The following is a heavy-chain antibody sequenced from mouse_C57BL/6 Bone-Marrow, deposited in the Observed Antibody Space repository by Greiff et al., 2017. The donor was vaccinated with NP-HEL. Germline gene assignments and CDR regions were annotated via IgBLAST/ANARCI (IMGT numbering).Heavy chain of an antibody. V-gene: IGHV1-18*01. J-gene: IGHJ3*01. CDR3: ARGYYYGVGAY. Sequence: VQLQQSGPELVKPGASVKIPCKASGYTFTDYNMDWVKQSHGKSLEWIGDINPNNGGTIYNQKFKGKATLTVDKSSSTAYMELRSLTSEDTAVYYCARGYYYGVGAYWGQGTLVTVSA. CDR2: INPNNGGT. CDR1: GYTFTDYN. D-gene: IGHD1-1*01.